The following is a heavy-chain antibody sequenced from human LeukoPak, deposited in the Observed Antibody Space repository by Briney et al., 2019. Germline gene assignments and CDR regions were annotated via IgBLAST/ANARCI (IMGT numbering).Heavy chain of an antibody. D-gene: IGHD2-15*01. Sequence: ASVKVSCKASGYTFTSYAISWVRQAPGQGLEWMGWISSYNGNTNYAQKLQGRVTMTTDTSTSTAYMELRSLRSDDTAVYYCARASYCSGGSCYMEYWGQGEVVTVSS. J-gene: IGHJ4*02. CDR1: GYTFTSYA. CDR3: ARASYCSGGSCYMEY. V-gene: IGHV1-18*01. CDR2: ISSYNGNT.